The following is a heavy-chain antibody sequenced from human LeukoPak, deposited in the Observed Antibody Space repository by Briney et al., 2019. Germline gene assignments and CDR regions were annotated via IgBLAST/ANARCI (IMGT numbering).Heavy chain of an antibody. Sequence: PGGSLRLSCAASGFTFSSYSMNWVRQAPGKGLEWVSYISSSSSTIYYADSVKGRFTISRDNAKNSLYLQMNSLRAEDTAVYYCARDRRATAGPAEYFQHWGQGTLVTVSS. CDR2: ISSSSSTI. J-gene: IGHJ1*01. CDR3: ARDRRATAGPAEYFQH. V-gene: IGHV3-48*01. D-gene: IGHD6-13*01. CDR1: GFTFSSYS.